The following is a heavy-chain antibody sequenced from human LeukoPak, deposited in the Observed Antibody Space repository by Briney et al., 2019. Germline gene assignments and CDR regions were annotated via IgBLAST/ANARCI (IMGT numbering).Heavy chain of an antibody. V-gene: IGHV1-69*04. CDR3: ARDSYGSGSYLTEFDY. Sequence: ASVKVSCKASGGTFSSYAISWVRQAPGQGLEWMGRIIPILGIANYAQKFQRRVTITADKSTSTAYMELSSLRSEDTAVYYCARDSYGSGSYLTEFDYWGQGTLVTVSS. CDR2: IIPILGIA. J-gene: IGHJ4*02. CDR1: GGTFSSYA. D-gene: IGHD3-10*01.